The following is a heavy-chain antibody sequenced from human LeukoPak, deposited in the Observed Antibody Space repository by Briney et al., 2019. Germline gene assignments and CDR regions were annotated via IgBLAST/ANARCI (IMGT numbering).Heavy chain of an antibody. CDR3: AKDLGYRKYFFYYGMDV. CDR2: ISYNGGSI. CDR1: GFNFSDYA. Sequence: GGSLRLSCVGTGFNFSDYAMHWVRQVPGTGLEWVSGISYNGGSIAYADSVKGRFTISRDNANHSLHLEMSSLRVEDTASYYCAKDLGYRKYFFYYGMDVWGLGTTVTVSS. J-gene: IGHJ6*02. V-gene: IGHV3-9*01. D-gene: IGHD2/OR15-2a*01.